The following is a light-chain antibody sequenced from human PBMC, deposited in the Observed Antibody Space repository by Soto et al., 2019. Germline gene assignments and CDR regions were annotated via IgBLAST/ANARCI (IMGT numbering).Light chain of an antibody. Sequence: QTVVTQAASLTVSPGGTVTLTCGSSTETVTSGHYPYWFQQKPGQAPRTLIYDTSNKLSGTPARFSGSLLGSQAALTLTGAQAEDEAEYYCLLSDSGARVFGGGTKVTVL. CDR3: LLSDSGARV. CDR1: TETVTSGHY. CDR2: DTS. J-gene: IGLJ3*02. V-gene: IGLV7-46*01.